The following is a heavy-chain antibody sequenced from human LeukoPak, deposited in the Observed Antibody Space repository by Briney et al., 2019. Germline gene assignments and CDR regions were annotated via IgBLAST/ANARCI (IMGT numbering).Heavy chain of an antibody. CDR1: GGSFSGYY. CDR2: INHSGST. D-gene: IGHD3-22*01. CDR3: ARGPTGYYYDSSGYYYVDAFDI. Sequence: SGTLSLTCAVYGGSFSGYYWSWIRQPPGKGLEWIGEINHSGSTNYNPSLKSRVTISVDTSKNQFSLKLSSVTAADTAVYYCARGPTGYYYDSSGYYYVDAFDIWGQGTMVTVSS. J-gene: IGHJ3*02. V-gene: IGHV4-34*01.